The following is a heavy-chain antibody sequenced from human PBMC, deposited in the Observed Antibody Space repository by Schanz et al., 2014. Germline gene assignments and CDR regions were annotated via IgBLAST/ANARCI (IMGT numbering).Heavy chain of an antibody. CDR3: ERCRVSFVRRPLDDD. V-gene: IGHV1-18*01. Sequence: QVPLVQSGVEVKRPGASVRVSCKASGYIFTDYAIHWVRQAPGQGLEWMGWISGYNGDTNYAPKFQERVTMTTDTSTRITSLELRNLRTDDTAVYYCERCRVSFVRRPLDDDWGQGTQVIVSS. D-gene: IGHD3-10*01. CDR2: ISGYNGDT. J-gene: IGHJ4*02. CDR1: GYIFTDYA.